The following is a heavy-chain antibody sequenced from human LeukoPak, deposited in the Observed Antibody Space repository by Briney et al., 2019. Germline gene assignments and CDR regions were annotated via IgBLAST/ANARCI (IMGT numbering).Heavy chain of an antibody. D-gene: IGHD6-13*01. CDR3: AKAMSSSWYPFFDY. CDR2: ISWNSGSI. CDR1: GFTFDDYA. Sequence: GGSRTLSCAASGFTFDDYAMHWVRQAPGKGLEWVSCISWNSGSIGYADSVKGRLIISRDNAKNSLYLQMNSLRAEDTALYYCAKAMSSSWYPFFDYWGQGTLVTVSS. J-gene: IGHJ4*02. V-gene: IGHV3-9*01.